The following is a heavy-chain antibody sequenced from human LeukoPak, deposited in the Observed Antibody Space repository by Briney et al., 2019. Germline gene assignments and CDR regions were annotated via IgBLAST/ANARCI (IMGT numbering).Heavy chain of an antibody. J-gene: IGHJ5*02. Sequence: GGSLRLSCAASGFTFSIYWMSWVRQAPGKGLEGVANINQDGSEKYYVDSVKGRFTISRDNAKKSLYLQMNSLRGEDTAVYYCARALGYGWFDPWGQGTLVTVSS. CDR3: ARALGYGWFDP. CDR2: INQDGSEK. V-gene: IGHV3-7*01. CDR1: GFTFSIYW. D-gene: IGHD2-15*01.